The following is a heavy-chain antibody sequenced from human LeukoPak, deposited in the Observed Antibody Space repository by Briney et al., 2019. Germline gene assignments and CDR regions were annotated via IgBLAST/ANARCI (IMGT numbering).Heavy chain of an antibody. Sequence: GGSLRLSCAASGFTFSSYWMHWVRHAPGKGLVWVPRINSDGSTTTYADSVKGRFTISRDNAKNTLYLQMNSLRAEDTAVYYCARELPFDYWGQGTLVTVSS. V-gene: IGHV3-74*01. J-gene: IGHJ4*02. CDR2: INSDGSTT. CDR1: GFTFSSYW. CDR3: ARELPFDY.